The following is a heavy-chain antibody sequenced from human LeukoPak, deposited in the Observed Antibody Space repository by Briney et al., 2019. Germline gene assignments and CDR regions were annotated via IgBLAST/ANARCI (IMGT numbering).Heavy chain of an antibody. V-gene: IGHV4-31*03. CDR3: ASLRSRSSWTTFYFDY. CDR1: AGSINSGGYY. J-gene: IGHJ4*02. Sequence: PSETLSLTCTVSAGSINSGGYYWSWIRHHWGRGLEWIGYIAYSGSPYYNPSLKSRVTISVGASQNQFSLNLKSVTAADTAVYYCASLRSRSSWTTFYFDYWGQGTLVTVSS. D-gene: IGHD6-13*01. CDR2: IAYSGSP.